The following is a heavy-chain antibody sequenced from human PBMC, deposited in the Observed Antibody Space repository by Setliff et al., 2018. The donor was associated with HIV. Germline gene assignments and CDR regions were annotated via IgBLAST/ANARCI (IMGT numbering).Heavy chain of an antibody. Sequence: GASVKVSCKASGYTFTSYAIHWVRQAPGQRLEWMGWINAGNGNTKYSQKFRGRVTFTGDTSASTAYMELSSLRSQDTAVYYCALTRLGAVAGFDYWGQGTLVTVSS. CDR3: ALTRLGAVAGFDY. J-gene: IGHJ4*02. CDR2: INAGNGNT. V-gene: IGHV1-3*01. D-gene: IGHD6-19*01. CDR1: GYTFTSYA.